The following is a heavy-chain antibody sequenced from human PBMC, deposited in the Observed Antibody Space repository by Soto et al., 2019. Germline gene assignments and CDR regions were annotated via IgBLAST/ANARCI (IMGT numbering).Heavy chain of an antibody. V-gene: IGHV3-74*01. CDR1: GFTFSSYW. Sequence: EVQLVESGGGIVQPGGSLRLSCAASGFTFSSYWMHWVRQAPGKGLVWVSRINSDGSRTSYADSAKGRFTISRDNAKNTVYLQMSSQRAEDTAVYYCARGDGDYYDGNGYLGRHWGQGTLVTVSS. D-gene: IGHD3-22*01. CDR2: INSDGSRT. CDR3: ARGDGDYYDGNGYLGRH. J-gene: IGHJ4*02.